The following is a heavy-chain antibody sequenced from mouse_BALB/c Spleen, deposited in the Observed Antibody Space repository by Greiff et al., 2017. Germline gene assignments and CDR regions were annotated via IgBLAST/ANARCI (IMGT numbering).Heavy chain of an antibody. J-gene: IGHJ2*01. Sequence: EVQGVESGGGLVQPKGSLKLSCAASGFTFNTYAMNWVRQAPGKGLEWVARIRSKSNNYATYYADSVKDRFTISRDDSQSMLYLQMNNLKTEDTAMYYCVRHENFDYWGQGTTLTVSS. CDR3: VRHENFDY. CDR1: GFTFNTYA. V-gene: IGHV10-1*02. CDR2: IRSKSNNYAT.